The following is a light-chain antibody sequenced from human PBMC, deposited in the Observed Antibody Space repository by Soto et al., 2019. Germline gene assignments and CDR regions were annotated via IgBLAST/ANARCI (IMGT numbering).Light chain of an antibody. Sequence: EIVLTPSPGTLCLCPVESATLSCRASQSVSSSYLAWYQQKPGQAPRLLIYGASSRTAGIPDRFSGSGSGTDFTLTISRLEPEDFAVYYCQQYGSSPPITFGQGTRLE. CDR1: QSVSSSY. J-gene: IGKJ5*01. CDR3: QQYGSSPPIT. CDR2: GAS. V-gene: IGKV3-20*01.